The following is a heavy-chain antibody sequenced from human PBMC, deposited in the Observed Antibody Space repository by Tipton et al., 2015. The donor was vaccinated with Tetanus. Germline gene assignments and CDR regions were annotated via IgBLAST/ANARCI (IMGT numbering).Heavy chain of an antibody. CDR1: GGSISSSGYY. Sequence: LRLSCTVSGGSISSSGYYWSWIRQHPGKGLEWIGYIYYSGSTYYNPSLKSRVTISVDTSKNQFSLKLSSVTAADTAVYYCARAPTSSGYYPYYFDYWGQGTLVTVSS. CDR3: ARAPTSSGYYPYYFDY. V-gene: IGHV4-31*03. D-gene: IGHD3-22*01. J-gene: IGHJ4*02. CDR2: IYYSGST.